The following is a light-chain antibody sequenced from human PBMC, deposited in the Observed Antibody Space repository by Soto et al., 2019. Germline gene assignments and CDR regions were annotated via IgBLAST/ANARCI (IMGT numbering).Light chain of an antibody. CDR1: QGITNQ. CDR2: AAS. CDR3: QKDYDYPYI. Sequence: SRSQRPGSVADGGKSVCRSCQGITNQLSWYQLKPAQAPKFLIFAASNLQSGVPSRFSGSGSGTDFTLTISSLQPEDLATHFCQKDYDYPYIFGAGTKVDIK. V-gene: IGKV1-6*01. J-gene: IGKJ4*01.